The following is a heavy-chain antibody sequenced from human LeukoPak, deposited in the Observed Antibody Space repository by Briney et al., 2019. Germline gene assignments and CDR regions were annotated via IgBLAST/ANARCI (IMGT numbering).Heavy chain of an antibody. J-gene: IGHJ3*02. CDR3: AREKPRSVAGDDAFDI. CDR1: GFTFSSYA. D-gene: IGHD6-19*01. V-gene: IGHV3-30-3*01. CDR2: ISYDGSNK. Sequence: GGSLRLSCAASGFTFSSYAMHWVRQAPGKGLEWVAVISYDGSNKYYADSVKGRFTISRDNSKDTLYLQMNSLRVEDTAVYYCAREKPRSVAGDDAFDIWGQGTMVTVSS.